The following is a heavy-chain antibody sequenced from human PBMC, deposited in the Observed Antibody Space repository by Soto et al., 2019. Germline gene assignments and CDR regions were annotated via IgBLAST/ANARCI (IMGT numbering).Heavy chain of an antibody. Sequence: PSETLSLTCAVYGGSFSGFYWSWIRQPPGKGLEWIGEINNRGSPNYNPSLKSRVTISVDTSKNQFSLKLSSVSAADTAVYYCARSYCSSTSCHHYFDYWGQGTLVTVS. CDR2: INNRGSP. D-gene: IGHD2-2*01. CDR1: GGSFSGFY. CDR3: ARSYCSSTSCHHYFDY. V-gene: IGHV4-34*01. J-gene: IGHJ4*02.